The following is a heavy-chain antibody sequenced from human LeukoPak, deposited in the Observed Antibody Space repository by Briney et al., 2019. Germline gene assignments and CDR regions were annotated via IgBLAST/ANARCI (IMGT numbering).Heavy chain of an antibody. D-gene: IGHD3-3*01. Sequence: PSETLSLTCAVYGGSFSGYYWSWIRQPPGKGLEWIGEINHSGSTNYNPSLKSRVTISVDTSKNQFSLKLSSVTAADTAVYYCATIRDFWSGYSHYYYYGMDVWAKGPQSPSP. CDR2: INHSGST. CDR1: GGSFSGYY. V-gene: IGHV4-34*01. J-gene: IGHJ6*02. CDR3: ATIRDFWSGYSHYYYYGMDV.